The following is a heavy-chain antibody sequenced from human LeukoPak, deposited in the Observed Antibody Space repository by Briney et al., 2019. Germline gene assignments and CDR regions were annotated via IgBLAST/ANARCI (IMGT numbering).Heavy chain of an antibody. J-gene: IGHJ4*02. Sequence: SETLSLTCTVSGGSISSGGYSWSWIRQPPGKGLEWIGYIYHSGSTYYNPSLKSRVTISVDRSKNQFSLKLSSVTAADTAVYYCARGDYGLYYFDYWGQGTLVTVSS. V-gene: IGHV4-30-2*01. CDR1: GGSISSGGYS. CDR2: IYHSGST. CDR3: ARGDYGLYYFDY. D-gene: IGHD4-17*01.